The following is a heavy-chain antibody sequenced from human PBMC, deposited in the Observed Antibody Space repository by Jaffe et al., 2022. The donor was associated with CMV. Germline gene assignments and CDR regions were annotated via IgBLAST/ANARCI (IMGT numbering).Heavy chain of an antibody. Sequence: EVQLLESGGGLVQPGGSLRLSCAASGFTFSSYAMSWVRQAPGKGLEWVSAISGSGGSTYYADSVKGRFTISRDNSKNTLYLQMNSLRAEDTAVYYCAKASVVLRYFDWLQTHFDYWGQGTLVTVSS. J-gene: IGHJ4*02. CDR2: ISGSGGST. V-gene: IGHV3-23*01. D-gene: IGHD3-9*01. CDR1: GFTFSSYA. CDR3: AKASVVLRYFDWLQTHFDY.